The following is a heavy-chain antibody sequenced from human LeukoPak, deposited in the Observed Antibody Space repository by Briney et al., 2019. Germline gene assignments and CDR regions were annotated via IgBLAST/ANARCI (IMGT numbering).Heavy chain of an antibody. D-gene: IGHD3-22*01. Sequence: PSETLSLTCTVSGGSITSYYWTWIRQPPGKGLEWLRYIYYIGSTDSNPSLKSRVTLSVDTSKNQFSLKMSSVTAADEAVYYCARLGGYSYYYDSSGYRLGEFDYWGQGTLVTVSS. V-gene: IGHV4-59*01. CDR2: IYYIGST. CDR1: GGSITSYY. J-gene: IGHJ4*02. CDR3: ARLGGYSYYYDSSGYRLGEFDY.